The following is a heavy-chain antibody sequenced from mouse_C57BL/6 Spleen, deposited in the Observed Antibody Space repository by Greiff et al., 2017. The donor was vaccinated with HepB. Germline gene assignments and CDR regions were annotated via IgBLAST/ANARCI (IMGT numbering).Heavy chain of an antibody. CDR3: TTGVYDGSYCDY. D-gene: IGHD2-3*01. CDR1: GFNIKDYY. CDR2: IDPEDGDT. J-gene: IGHJ2*01. V-gene: IGHV14-1*01. Sequence: EVQLQQSGAELVRPGASVKLSCTASGFNIKDYYMHWVKQRPEQGLEWIGRIDPEDGDTEYAPKFQGKATMTADTSSNTAYLQLSSLTSEDTAVYYCTTGVYDGSYCDYWGQGTTLTVSS.